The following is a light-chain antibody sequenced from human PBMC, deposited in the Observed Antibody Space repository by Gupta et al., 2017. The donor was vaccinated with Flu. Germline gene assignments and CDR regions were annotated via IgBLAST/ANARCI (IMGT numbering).Light chain of an antibody. J-gene: IGKJ1*01. CDR1: QSVGTH. Sequence: ERATLSCRASQSVGTHLAWYQQRPGQALRLLIYGASTRATGIPARFSGSGSGTEFTLTISSLQSEDFAVYYCQHYNNWPSWTFGQGTKVEIK. CDR2: GAS. CDR3: QHYNNWPSWT. V-gene: IGKV3-15*01.